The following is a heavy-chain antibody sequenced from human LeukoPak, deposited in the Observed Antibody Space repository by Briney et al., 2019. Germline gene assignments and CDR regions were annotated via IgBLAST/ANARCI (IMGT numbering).Heavy chain of an antibody. V-gene: IGHV3-43*02. CDR1: GFSFDDYA. CDR3: TKAAGIIGYDPLDAFDI. J-gene: IGHJ3*02. D-gene: IGHD5-12*01. Sequence: GGSLRLSCAASGFSFDDYAMHWVRQAPGKSLQWVSLISGDGRTTYYADSVKGRFTISRDNSKNSLYLQMNSLRTEDTALYYCTKAAGIIGYDPLDAFDIWGQGTVVTVSS. CDR2: ISGDGRTT.